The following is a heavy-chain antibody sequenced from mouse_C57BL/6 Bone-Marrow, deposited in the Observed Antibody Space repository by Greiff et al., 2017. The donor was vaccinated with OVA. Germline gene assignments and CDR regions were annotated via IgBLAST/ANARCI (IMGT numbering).Heavy chain of an antibody. Sequence: EVKLQQSGPVLVKPGASVKMSCKASGYTFPDYYMNWVKQSHGKSLEWIGVINPYNGGTSYNQKFKGKATLTVDKSSSTAYMELNSLTSEDSAVYYCAREDFYYYGSSSYFDVWGTGTTVTVSS. V-gene: IGHV1-19*01. CDR1: GYTFPDYY. J-gene: IGHJ1*03. D-gene: IGHD1-1*01. CDR3: AREDFYYYGSSSYFDV. CDR2: INPYNGGT.